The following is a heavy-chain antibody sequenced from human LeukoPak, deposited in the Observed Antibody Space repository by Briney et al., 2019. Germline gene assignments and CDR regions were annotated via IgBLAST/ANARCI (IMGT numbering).Heavy chain of an antibody. CDR2: IIPIPGIA. D-gene: IGHD3-22*01. J-gene: IGHJ3*02. CDR3: ARPTPPKYYYDSSDAFDI. CDR1: GGTFSSYA. V-gene: IGHV1-69*04. Sequence: GASVKVSCKASGGTFSSYAISWVRQAPGQGLEWMGRIIPIPGIANYAQKFQGRVTITADKSTSTAYMELSSLRSEDTAVYYCARPTPPKYYYDSSDAFDIWGQGTMVTVSS.